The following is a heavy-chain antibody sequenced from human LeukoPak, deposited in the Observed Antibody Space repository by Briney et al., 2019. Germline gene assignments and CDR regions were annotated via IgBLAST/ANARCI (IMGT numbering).Heavy chain of an antibody. J-gene: IGHJ3*02. CDR1: GGSFSGYY. Sequence: PSETLSLTXAVYGGSFSGYYWSWIRQPPGKGMEWIGEINHSGSTNYNPSLNSRVTISVDTSKNHFSLKLSSVTAADTAVYYCARDLGSGYSPNDAFDIWGQGTMVTVSS. CDR3: ARDLGSGYSPNDAFDI. V-gene: IGHV4-34*01. D-gene: IGHD3-22*01. CDR2: INHSGST.